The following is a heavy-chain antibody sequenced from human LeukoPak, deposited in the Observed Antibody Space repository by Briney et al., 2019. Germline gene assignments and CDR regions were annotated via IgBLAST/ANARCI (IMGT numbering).Heavy chain of an antibody. Sequence: GGSLRLSCAASGFTFSSYGMHGVRQAPGKGLEWVAFIRYDGSNKYYADSVKGRFTISRDNSKNTLYLQMNSLRAEDTAVYYCAKDRPYYYDSSGYPYYFDYWGQGTLVTVSS. V-gene: IGHV3-30*02. D-gene: IGHD3-22*01. J-gene: IGHJ4*02. CDR3: AKDRPYYYDSSGYPYYFDY. CDR1: GFTFSSYG. CDR2: IRYDGSNK.